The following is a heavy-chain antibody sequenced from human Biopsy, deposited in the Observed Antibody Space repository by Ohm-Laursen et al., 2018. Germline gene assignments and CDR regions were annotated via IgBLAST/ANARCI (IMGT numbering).Heavy chain of an antibody. Sequence: ASVKVSCKVSGYTFTSYDISWVRQAPGQGLEWLGWINGYSISTNYAPKFQGRIIMTTDTSTSTVYMELRSLRSDDTAMYYCTTDRTGRALFDNWGQGSLVTVSS. CDR1: GYTFTSYD. CDR2: INGYSIST. D-gene: IGHD3/OR15-3a*01. J-gene: IGHJ4*02. CDR3: TTDRTGRALFDN. V-gene: IGHV1-18*01.